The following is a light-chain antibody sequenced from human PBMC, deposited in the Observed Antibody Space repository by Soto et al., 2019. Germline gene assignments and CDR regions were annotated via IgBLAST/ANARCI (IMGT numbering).Light chain of an antibody. CDR3: QQYNSYSYT. Sequence: DIQMTQSPSSLSASVVDRVTITCLASQSISSWLAWYQHKPGKAPKLLIYDASSLEGGVPSKFSGTGSGTEFTLTINSLQPDDFATYYCQQYNSYSYTFGQGTKVDIK. J-gene: IGKJ2*01. CDR1: QSISSW. V-gene: IGKV1-5*01. CDR2: DAS.